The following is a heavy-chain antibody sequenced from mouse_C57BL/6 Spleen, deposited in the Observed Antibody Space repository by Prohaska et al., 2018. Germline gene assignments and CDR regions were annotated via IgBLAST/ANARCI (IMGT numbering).Heavy chain of an antibody. CDR3: ARDYYGSSLDY. J-gene: IGHJ2*01. Sequence: QLQLMQSGPGLVQPSQSLSITCTVPGFSLTSYGVHWVRKCQGKGLEWLGGIWSGGSTDYNADVISRMSSSKDNSKSQVFFKMNSLQADDTAIYYCARDYYGSSLDYWGQGTTLTVSS. V-gene: IGHV2-2*01. D-gene: IGHD1-1*01. CDR1: GFSLTSYG. CDR2: IWSGGST.